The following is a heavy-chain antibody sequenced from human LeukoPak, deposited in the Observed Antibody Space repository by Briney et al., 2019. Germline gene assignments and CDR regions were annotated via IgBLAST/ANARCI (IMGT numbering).Heavy chain of an antibody. CDR2: ISGYNDNT. J-gene: IGHJ4*02. D-gene: IGHD5-24*01. CDR3: AKLNGYLIDY. Sequence: ASVRVSCKASGYTFISYGITWVRQAPGQGLEWMGWISGYNDNTNYAQNFQGRVTMTTDTSTGTAYLEMRSLRSDDTAVYYCAKLNGYLIDYWGQGTLVTVSS. V-gene: IGHV1-18*01. CDR1: GYTFISYG.